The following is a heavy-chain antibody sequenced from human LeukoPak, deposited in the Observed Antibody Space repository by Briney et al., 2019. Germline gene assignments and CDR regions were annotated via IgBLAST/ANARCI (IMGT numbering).Heavy chain of an antibody. CDR1: GGSFSGYY. CDR2: INHSGST. D-gene: IGHD2-2*01. J-gene: IGHJ4*02. Sequence: SETLSLTCAVYGGSFSGYYWSWIRQPPGKGLEWIGEINHSGSTNYNPSLKSRVTISVDTSKNQFSLKLSSVTAADTAVYYCARGPGGYCSSTSCHEGAEFDYWGQGTLVTVSS. V-gene: IGHV4-34*01. CDR3: ARGPGGYCSSTSCHEGAEFDY.